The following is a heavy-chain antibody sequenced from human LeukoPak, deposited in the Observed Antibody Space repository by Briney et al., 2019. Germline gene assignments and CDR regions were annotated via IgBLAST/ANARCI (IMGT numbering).Heavy chain of an antibody. Sequence: PGGSLRLSCAASGFTFSSYAMSWVRQAPGKGLEWVSAISGSGGSTYYADSVKGRFTISRDNSKNTLYLQMNSLRAEGTAVYYCAKDFPSWYYDFWSGYYLDPWGQGTLVTVSS. V-gene: IGHV3-23*01. J-gene: IGHJ5*02. D-gene: IGHD3-3*01. CDR2: ISGSGGST. CDR1: GFTFSSYA. CDR3: AKDFPSWYYDFWSGYYLDP.